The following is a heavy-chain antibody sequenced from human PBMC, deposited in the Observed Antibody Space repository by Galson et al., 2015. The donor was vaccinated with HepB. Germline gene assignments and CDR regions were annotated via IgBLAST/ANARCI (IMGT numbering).Heavy chain of an antibody. Sequence: SVKVSCKASGYTFTNYYIHWVRQAPGQGLEWLGRINPSDGDTHYGQKSQGRVTVTGDTSTSTVYMELSSLRPEDTAVYYCARERDGGYWDYWGQESLLTVSS. CDR1: GYTFTNYY. CDR3: ARERDGGYWDY. V-gene: IGHV1-46*01. CDR2: INPSDGDT. J-gene: IGHJ4*02. D-gene: IGHD4-23*01.